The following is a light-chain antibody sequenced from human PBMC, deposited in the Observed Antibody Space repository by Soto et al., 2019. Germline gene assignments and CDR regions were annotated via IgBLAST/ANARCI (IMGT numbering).Light chain of an antibody. V-gene: IGKV3-20*01. J-gene: IGKJ2*02. CDR3: QQYGGSPPST. CDR2: DAS. Sequence: ESVLTQSPGTLSLSPGERATLSCRASQSVTSNYIAWYQQKPGQAPRLPISDASSRATGIPDRFSGSGSGTDFILTISRLEPEDFAVYYCQQYGGSPPSTFGQGTKLEIK. CDR1: QSVTSNY.